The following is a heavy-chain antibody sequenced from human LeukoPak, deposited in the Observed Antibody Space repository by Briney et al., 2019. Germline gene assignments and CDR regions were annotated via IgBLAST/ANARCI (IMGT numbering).Heavy chain of an antibody. V-gene: IGHV4-39*01. D-gene: IGHD6-13*01. Sequence: SETLSLTCTVSGGSIGSSSYYWGWIRQPPGKGLEWIGSIYYSGSTYYNPSLKSRVTISVDTSKNQFSLKLSSVTAADTAVYYCARPISSSWYGGWFDPWGQGTLVTVSS. CDR3: ARPISSSWYGGWFDP. J-gene: IGHJ5*02. CDR2: IYYSGST. CDR1: GGSIGSSSYY.